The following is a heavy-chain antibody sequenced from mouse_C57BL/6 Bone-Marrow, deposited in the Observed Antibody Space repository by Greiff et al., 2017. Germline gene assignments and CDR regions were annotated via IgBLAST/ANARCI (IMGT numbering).Heavy chain of an antibody. D-gene: IGHD1-1*01. CDR1: GYTFTSYD. CDR3: ARLECDGSSGDWYFDV. CDR2: IYPRDGST. V-gene: IGHV1-85*01. Sequence: VQLQQSGPELVKPGASVKLSCKASGYTFTSYDINWVKQRPGQGLEWIGWIYPRDGSTKYNEKFKGKATLTVDTSSSTAYMELLSLTSEDSAVYFCARLECDGSSGDWYFDVWGTGTTVTVSS. J-gene: IGHJ1*03.